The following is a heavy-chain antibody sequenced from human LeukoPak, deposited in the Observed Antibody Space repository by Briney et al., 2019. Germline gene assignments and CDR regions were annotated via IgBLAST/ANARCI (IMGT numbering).Heavy chain of an antibody. V-gene: IGHV4-59*01. D-gene: IGHD3-16*01. CDR2: IYYSGST. J-gene: IGHJ6*02. CDR3: ARDGGSRAAGRYGMDV. CDR1: GGSISSYY. Sequence: PSETLSLTCTVSGGSISSYYWSWIRQPPGKGLEWIGYIYYSGSTNYNPSLKSRVTISVDTSKNQFSLKLSSVTAADTAVYYCARDGGSRAAGRYGMDVWGQGTTVTVSS.